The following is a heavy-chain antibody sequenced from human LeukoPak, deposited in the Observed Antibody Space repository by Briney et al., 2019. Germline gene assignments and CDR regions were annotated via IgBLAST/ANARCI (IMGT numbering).Heavy chain of an antibody. CDR1: GGSISGYY. J-gene: IGHJ4*02. CDR3: ATFGSSGYYLFDY. Sequence: SETLSLTCTVSGGSISGYYWSWIRQPPGKGLEWIGYIYYSGSTNYNPSLKSRVTISVDTSKNQFSLKLSSVTAADTAVYYCATFGSSGYYLFDYWGRGTLVSV. V-gene: IGHV4-59*08. D-gene: IGHD3-22*01. CDR2: IYYSGST.